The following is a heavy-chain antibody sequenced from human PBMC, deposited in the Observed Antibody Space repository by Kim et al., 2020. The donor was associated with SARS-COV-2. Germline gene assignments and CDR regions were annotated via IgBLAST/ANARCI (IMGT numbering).Heavy chain of an antibody. Sequence: SVKGRFTISRDNSKNTLYLQMNSLRAEDTAVYYCARDNSLGYSSSWLDYWGQGTLVTVSS. CDR3: ARDNSLGYSSSWLDY. J-gene: IGHJ4*02. D-gene: IGHD6-13*01. V-gene: IGHV3-30*01.